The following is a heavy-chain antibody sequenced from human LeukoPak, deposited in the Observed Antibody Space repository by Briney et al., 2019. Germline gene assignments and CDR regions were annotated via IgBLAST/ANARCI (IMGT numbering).Heavy chain of an antibody. CDR2: IYHSGST. V-gene: IGHV4-4*02. CDR3: ARGASGYSYG. Sequence: KPSGTLSLTCAVSGGSISSNNWWSWVRQPPGKGLEWIGEIYHSGSTDYNPSLESRVTISIDTSKNQFSLNLSSVTAADTAVYYCARGASGYSYGWGQGTLVTVSS. D-gene: IGHD5-18*01. J-gene: IGHJ4*02. CDR1: GGSISSNNW.